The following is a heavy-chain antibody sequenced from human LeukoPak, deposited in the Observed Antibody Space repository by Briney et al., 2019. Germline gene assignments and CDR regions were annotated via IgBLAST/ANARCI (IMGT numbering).Heavy chain of an antibody. CDR3: TSLARSLATIPFFDQ. V-gene: IGHV3-73*01. D-gene: IGHD5-12*01. CDR2: IRSKANSYAT. J-gene: IGHJ4*02. Sequence: GGSLRLSCAASGFTFSGSAIHWVRQASGKGLEWVGRIRSKANSYATAYTASVKGRFTISRDDSENTAYLQMNSLKTEDTAVYYCTSLARSLATIPFFDQWGQGTLVTVSS. CDR1: GFTFSGSA.